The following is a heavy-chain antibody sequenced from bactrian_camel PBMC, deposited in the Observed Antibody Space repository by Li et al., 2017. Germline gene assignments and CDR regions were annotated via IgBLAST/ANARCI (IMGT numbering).Heavy chain of an antibody. CDR2: IDLDGRP. CDR1: GYTDSSMC. CDR3: ADGLRRTDGPYCGLSRYEYAF. J-gene: IGHJ4*01. V-gene: IGHV3S53*01. D-gene: IGHD7*01. Sequence: HVQLVESGGGSVQAGGSLRLSCAASGYTDSSMCMGWFRQAPGKEREEVAVIDLDGRPTYADSVKGRFTISQDNAKNTVYLQINNLKPEDTTMYYCADGLRRTDGPYCGLSRYEYAFWGQGTQVTVS.